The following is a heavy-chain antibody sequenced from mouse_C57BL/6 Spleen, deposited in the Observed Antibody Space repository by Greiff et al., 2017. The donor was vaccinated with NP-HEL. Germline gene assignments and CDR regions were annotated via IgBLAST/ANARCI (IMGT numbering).Heavy chain of an antibody. CDR3: ARMEGYDYDRFAY. Sequence: EVQLVESGGGLVKPGGSLKLSCAASGFTFSDYGMHWVRQAPEKGLEWVAYISSGSSTIYYADTVKGRFTISRDNAKNTLFLQMTSLRSEDTAMYYGARMEGYDYDRFAYWGQGTLVTVSA. V-gene: IGHV5-17*01. CDR2: ISSGSSTI. J-gene: IGHJ3*01. D-gene: IGHD2-4*01. CDR1: GFTFSDYG.